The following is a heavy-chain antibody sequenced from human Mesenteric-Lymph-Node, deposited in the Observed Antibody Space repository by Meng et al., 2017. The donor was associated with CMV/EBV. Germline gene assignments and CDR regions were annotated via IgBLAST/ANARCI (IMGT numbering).Heavy chain of an antibody. J-gene: IGHJ3*01. CDR2: ISSSSTYI. Sequence: GESLKISCAASGFTFSSYSMNWVRQAPGKGLEWVSSISSSSTYIYYADSVKGRFTISRDNAKDSLYLQMSSLRAEDTAVYYCARDRDRGDAFDFWGQGTMVTVSS. V-gene: IGHV3-21*01. D-gene: IGHD1-14*01. CDR1: GFTFSSYS. CDR3: ARDRDRGDAFDF.